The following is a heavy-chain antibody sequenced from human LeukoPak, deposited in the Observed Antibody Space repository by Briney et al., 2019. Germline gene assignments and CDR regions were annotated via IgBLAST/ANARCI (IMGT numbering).Heavy chain of an antibody. J-gene: IGHJ5*02. CDR1: GFTFSSYS. CDR3: ARGQHRNRVRAVANWFDP. CDR2: ISNSSSAI. D-gene: IGHD3-10*01. V-gene: IGHV3-48*04. Sequence: GGSLRLSCAASGFTFSSYSMNWVRQAPGKGLEWVAYISNSSSAIYYADSVKGRFTISRDNAKNSLYLQMNSLRAEDTAVYYCARGQHRNRVRAVANWFDPWGQGTLVTASS.